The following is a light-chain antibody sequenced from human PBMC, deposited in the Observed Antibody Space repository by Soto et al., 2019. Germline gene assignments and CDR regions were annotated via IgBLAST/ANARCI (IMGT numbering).Light chain of an antibody. CDR1: QSIGGF. J-gene: IGKJ4*01. Sequence: DIQITQSPSSLSVSVGDIVTITCRASQSIGGFLNWYQQKLGKAPKLLIYAASSLQSGVPSRFSGSGSGTDFTLTISSLQPEDFATYYCQQSYSTPLTFGGGTKVDIK. CDR3: QQSYSTPLT. V-gene: IGKV1-39*01. CDR2: AAS.